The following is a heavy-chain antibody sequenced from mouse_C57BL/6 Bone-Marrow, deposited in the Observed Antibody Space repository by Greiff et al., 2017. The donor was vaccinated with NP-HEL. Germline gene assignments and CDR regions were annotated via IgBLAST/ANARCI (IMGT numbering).Heavy chain of an antibody. Sequence: VQLQQSGAELVRPGTSVKVSCKASGYAFTNYLIEWVKQRPGQGLEWIGVSNPGSGGTNYNEKFKGKATLTADKSSSTAYMQLSSLTSEDSAVYFCAREGYDGYYRFAYWGQGTLVTVSA. CDR2: SNPGSGGT. D-gene: IGHD2-3*01. CDR3: AREGYDGYYRFAY. V-gene: IGHV1-54*01. J-gene: IGHJ3*01. CDR1: GYAFTNYL.